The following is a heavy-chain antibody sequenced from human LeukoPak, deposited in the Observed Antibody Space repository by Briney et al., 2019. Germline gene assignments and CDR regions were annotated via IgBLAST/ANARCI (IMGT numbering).Heavy chain of an antibody. D-gene: IGHD3-22*01. V-gene: IGHV1-69*13. CDR2: IIPIFGTA. CDR1: GGTFSSYA. J-gene: IGHJ6*03. Sequence: ASVKVSCKASGGTFSSYAISWVRQAPGQGLGWMGGIIPIFGTANYAQKFQGRVTITADESTSTAYMELSSLRSEDTAVYYCASGYYDSSGYYESGYYYYYYMDVWGKGTTVTISS. CDR3: ASGYYDSSGYYESGYYYYYYMDV.